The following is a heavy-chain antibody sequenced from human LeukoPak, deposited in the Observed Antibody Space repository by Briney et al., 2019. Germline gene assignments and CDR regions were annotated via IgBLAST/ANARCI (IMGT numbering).Heavy chain of an antibody. CDR3: ARAGWFGELLDY. D-gene: IGHD3-10*01. CDR1: GGSISSYY. Sequence: SETLSLTCTVSGGSISSYYWSWIRQPPGKGLEWIGYIYYSGSTNYNPSLKSRVTTSVDTSKNQFSLKLSSVTAADTAVYYCARAGWFGELLDYWGQGTLVTVSS. J-gene: IGHJ4*02. V-gene: IGHV4-59*01. CDR2: IYYSGST.